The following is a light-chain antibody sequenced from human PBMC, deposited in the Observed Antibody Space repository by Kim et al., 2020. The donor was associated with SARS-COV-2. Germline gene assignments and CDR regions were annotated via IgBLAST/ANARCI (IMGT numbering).Light chain of an antibody. Sequence: LSPGERVTPSCRASQGVSSSYLAWYQQKPGQAPRLLIYGASSRATGIPDRFSGSGSGTDFTLTISRLEPEDFAVYYCHQYGGSLFGGGTKVDIK. CDR3: HQYGGSL. CDR1: QGVSSSY. CDR2: GAS. V-gene: IGKV3-20*01. J-gene: IGKJ4*01.